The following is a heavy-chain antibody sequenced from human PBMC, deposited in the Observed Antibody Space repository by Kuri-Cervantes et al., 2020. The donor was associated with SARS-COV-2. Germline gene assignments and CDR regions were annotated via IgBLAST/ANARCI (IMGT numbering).Heavy chain of an antibody. CDR1: GGSISSSSYY. J-gene: IGHJ3*02. Sequence: LRLSCTVSGGSISSSSYYWSWIRQPPGKGLEWIGYIYYSGSTNYNPSLKSRVTISVDTSKNQFSLKLSSVTAAGTAVYYCARYPTGSSGWYSSDAFDIWGQGTMVTVSS. V-gene: IGHV4-61*01. CDR3: ARYPTGSSGWYSSDAFDI. CDR2: IYYSGST. D-gene: IGHD6-19*01.